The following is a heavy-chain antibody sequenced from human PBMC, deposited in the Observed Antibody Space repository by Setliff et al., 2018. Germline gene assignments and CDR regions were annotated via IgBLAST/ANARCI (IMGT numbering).Heavy chain of an antibody. CDR3: ARAPRYFDPTGSYFDY. CDR1: GGSIRSYY. CDR2: IYYSGST. D-gene: IGHD3-9*01. J-gene: IGHJ4*02. Sequence: PSETLSLTCTVSGGSIRSYYWNWIRQPPGKGLEWIGYIYYSGSTNYNPSLKSRVTISVDTSTNHFSLKLSSVTAADTAVYYCARAPRYFDPTGSYFDYWGQGTLVTVSS. V-gene: IGHV4-59*12.